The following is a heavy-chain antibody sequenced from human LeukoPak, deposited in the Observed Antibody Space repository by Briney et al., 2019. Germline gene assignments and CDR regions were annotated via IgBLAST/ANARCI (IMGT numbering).Heavy chain of an antibody. CDR3: AKGGVVLLWFGELLNPNFDY. CDR2: ISGSGGST. D-gene: IGHD3-10*01. J-gene: IGHJ4*02. V-gene: IGHV3-23*01. CDR1: GFTFSSYA. Sequence: PGRSLRLSCAASGFTFSSYAMSWVRQAPGKGLEWVSAISGSGGSTYYADSVKGRFTISRDNSKNTLYLQMNSLRAEDTAVYYCAKGGVVLLWFGELLNPNFDYWGQGTLVTVSS.